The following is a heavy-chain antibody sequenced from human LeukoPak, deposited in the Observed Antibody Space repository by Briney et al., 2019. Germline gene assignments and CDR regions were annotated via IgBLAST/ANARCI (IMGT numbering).Heavy chain of an antibody. Sequence: GGSLRLSCAASGFTFSSYAMSWVRQAPGKGLEWVSVVSGSGGSTYYRDSVKGRFTISRDNSKNTLYLQMNSLTAGDTAVYYCAKDGTTTVTFDYWGQGTLVTVSS. CDR1: GFTFSSYA. CDR2: VSGSGGST. D-gene: IGHD4-11*01. J-gene: IGHJ4*02. V-gene: IGHV3-23*01. CDR3: AKDGTTTVTFDY.